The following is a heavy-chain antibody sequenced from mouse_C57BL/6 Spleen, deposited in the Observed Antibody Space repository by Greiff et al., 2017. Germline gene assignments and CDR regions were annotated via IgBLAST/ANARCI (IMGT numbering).Heavy chain of an antibody. CDR3: ARGYSNYALFAY. Sequence: VQLQQPGAELVRPGSSVKLSCKASGYTFTSYWMHWVKQRPIQGLEWIGNIDPSDSETHYNQKFKDKATLTVDNSSSTAYMQLSSLTSEDAAVYYCARGYSNYALFAYWGQGTLVTVSA. J-gene: IGHJ3*01. D-gene: IGHD2-5*01. CDR2: IDPSDSET. CDR1: GYTFTSYW. V-gene: IGHV1-52*01.